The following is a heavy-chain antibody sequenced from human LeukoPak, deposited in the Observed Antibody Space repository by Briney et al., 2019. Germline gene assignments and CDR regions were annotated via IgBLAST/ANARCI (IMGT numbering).Heavy chain of an antibody. Sequence: ASVKVSCKASGYTFTGYYMHWVRQAPGQGLEWMGRINPNSGGTNYAQKFQGRVTMTRDTSISTAYMELSRLRSDDTAVYYCAGDFGDYDFWSGYPRNWFDPWGQGTLVTVSS. V-gene: IGHV1-2*06. CDR2: INPNSGGT. J-gene: IGHJ5*02. D-gene: IGHD3-3*01. CDR3: AGDFGDYDFWSGYPRNWFDP. CDR1: GYTFTGYY.